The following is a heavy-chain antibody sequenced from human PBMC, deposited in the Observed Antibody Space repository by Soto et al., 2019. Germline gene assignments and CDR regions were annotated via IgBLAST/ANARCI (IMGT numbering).Heavy chain of an antibody. CDR3: ARAVYYDFSYYYYYYGMDV. J-gene: IGHJ6*02. CDR2: IIPIFGTA. V-gene: IGHV1-69*06. Sequence: AVKVSCKASGGTFSSYAISWVRQAPGQGLEWMGGIIPIFGTANYAQKFQGRVTITADKSTSTAYMELSSLRSEDTAVYYCARAVYYDFSYYYYYYGMDVWGQGNTVTVS. D-gene: IGHD3-3*01. CDR1: GGTFSSYA.